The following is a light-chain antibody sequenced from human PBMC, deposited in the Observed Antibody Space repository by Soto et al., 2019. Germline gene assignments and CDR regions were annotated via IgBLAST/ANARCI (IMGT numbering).Light chain of an antibody. Sequence: EIEVTMSPGTLSWYPWERASISCMSSQSVSSSYLAWYQQKPGQAPRLLIYGASSRATGIPDRFSGSGSGTDFTLTVSRLEPEDFAVYYCQQYGTSPINFGQGTRLEIK. J-gene: IGKJ5*01. CDR3: QQYGTSPIN. V-gene: IGKV3-20*01. CDR2: GAS. CDR1: QSVSSSY.